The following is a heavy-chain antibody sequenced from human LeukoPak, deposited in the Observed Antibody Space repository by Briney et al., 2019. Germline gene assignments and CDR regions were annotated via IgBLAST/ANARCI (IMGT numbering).Heavy chain of an antibody. V-gene: IGHV3-21*01. J-gene: IGHJ4*02. CDR3: ASNGAYGNNYFDY. CDR2: ISSSSSYI. CDR1: GFTFSSYS. Sequence: GGSQRLSCAASGFTFSSYSMNWVRQAPGKGLEWVSSISSSSSYIYYADSVKGRFTISRDNAKNSLYLQMNSLRAEDTAVYYCASNGAYGNNYFDYWGQGTLVTVSS. D-gene: IGHD1/OR15-1a*01.